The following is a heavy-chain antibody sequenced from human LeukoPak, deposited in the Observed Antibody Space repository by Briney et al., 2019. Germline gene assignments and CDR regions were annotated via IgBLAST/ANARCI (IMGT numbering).Heavy chain of an antibody. CDR2: ISPDSGDT. D-gene: IGHD2-15*01. CDR3: AREESSCSGGSCYIDY. Sequence: ASVKVSCKASGYTFTGYYMHWVRQAPGQGLEWMGWISPDSGDTNYAQKFQGGVTMTRDTSISAAYMELSRLTSDDTAVFYCAREESSCSGGSCYIDYWGQGTLVTVSS. J-gene: IGHJ4*02. V-gene: IGHV1-2*02. CDR1: GYTFTGYY.